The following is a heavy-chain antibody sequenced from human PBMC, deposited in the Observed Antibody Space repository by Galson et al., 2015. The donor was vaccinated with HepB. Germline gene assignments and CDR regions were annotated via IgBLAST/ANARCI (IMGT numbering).Heavy chain of an antibody. V-gene: IGHV1-18*04. CDR2: ISAYNGNT. CDR1: GYTFTSYG. J-gene: IGHJ6*02. D-gene: IGHD4-17*01. Sequence: SVKVSCKASGYTFTSYGISWVRQAPGQGLEWMGWISAYNGNTNYAQKLQGRVTMTTDTSTSTAYVELRSLRSDDTAVYYCARASPPPDYGDHRGYYYYGMDVWGQGTTVTVSS. CDR3: ARASPPPDYGDHRGYYYYGMDV.